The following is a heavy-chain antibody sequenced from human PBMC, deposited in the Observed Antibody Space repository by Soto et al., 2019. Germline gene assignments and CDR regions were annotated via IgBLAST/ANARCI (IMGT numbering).Heavy chain of an antibody. CDR1: GFSLSNARMG. CDR3: ARIGFGELLCYYYYGMDV. Sequence: QVTLKESGPVLVKPTETLTLTCTVSGFSLSNARMGVSWIRQPPGKALEWLAHIFSNDEKSYSTSLKSRLTISKDTSKSQVVLTMTNMDPVDTATYYCARIGFGELLCYYYYGMDVWGQGTTVTVSS. V-gene: IGHV2-26*01. J-gene: IGHJ6*02. D-gene: IGHD3-10*01. CDR2: IFSNDEK.